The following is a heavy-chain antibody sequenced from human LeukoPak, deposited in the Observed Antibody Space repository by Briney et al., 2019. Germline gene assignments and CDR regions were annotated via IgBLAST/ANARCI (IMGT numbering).Heavy chain of an antibody. D-gene: IGHD4-23*01. CDR1: GYSFTSHY. J-gene: IGHJ5*02. CDR2: INPRGTGT. Sequence: ASVKVSCKASGYSFTSHYMHWVRQAPGQGLEWMGLINPRGTGTIYAERFQGRIIMTRDMSTTTDYMELSSLKSDDTAVYYCERDNSVDERGWWFDPWGQGTLVTVSS. CDR3: ERDNSVDERGWWFDP. V-gene: IGHV1-46*01.